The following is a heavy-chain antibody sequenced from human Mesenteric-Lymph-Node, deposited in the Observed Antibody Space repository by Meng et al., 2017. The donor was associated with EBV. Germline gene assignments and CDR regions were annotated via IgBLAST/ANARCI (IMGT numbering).Heavy chain of an antibody. Sequence: GQPQEAGPGTGEAPEALAPTWPGSGGSARSGSQDASWIRQPPGKGLEWIGYIYYSGSTKYNPSLKSRVTMSVDTSKNQFSLRLNSVTAADTAVYYCAGSGSGSYYAIYYFDFWGQGTLVTVSS. D-gene: IGHD3-10*01. CDR3: AGSGSGSYYAIYYFDF. CDR2: IYYSGST. CDR1: GGSARSGSQD. J-gene: IGHJ4*02. V-gene: IGHV4-61*01.